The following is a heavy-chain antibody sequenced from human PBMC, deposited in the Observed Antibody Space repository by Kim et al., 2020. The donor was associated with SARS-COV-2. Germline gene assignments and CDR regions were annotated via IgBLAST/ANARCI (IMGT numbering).Heavy chain of an antibody. Sequence: GGSLRLSCAASGFTFSSYAMHWVRQAPGKRLEWVAVISYDGSNKYYADSVKGRFTISRDNSKNTLYLQMNSLRAEDTAVYYCAREISPSRGYSYGDDAF. CDR2: ISYDGSNK. J-gene: IGHJ3*01. D-gene: IGHD5-18*01. CDR1: GFTFSSYA. CDR3: AREISPSRGYSYGDDAF. V-gene: IGHV3-30*04.